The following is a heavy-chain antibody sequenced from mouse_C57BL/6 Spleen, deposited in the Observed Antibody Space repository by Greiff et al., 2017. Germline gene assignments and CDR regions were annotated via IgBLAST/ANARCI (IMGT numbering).Heavy chain of an antibody. CDR3: ARTGTWAMDD. CDR1: GYTFTSYW. Sequence: QVQLQQPGAELVMPGASVKLSCKASGYTFTSYWMHWVKQRPGQGLEWIGEIDPSDSYTNYNQKFKGKSTLTVDKSSSTAYMQLSSLTSADSAVYYCARTGTWAMDDWGQGTSVTVSS. D-gene: IGHD4-1*01. CDR2: IDPSDSYT. V-gene: IGHV1-69*01. J-gene: IGHJ4*01.